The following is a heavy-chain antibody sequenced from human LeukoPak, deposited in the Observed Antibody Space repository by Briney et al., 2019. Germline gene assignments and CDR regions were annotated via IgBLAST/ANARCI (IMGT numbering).Heavy chain of an antibody. D-gene: IGHD3-16*01. V-gene: IGHV4-39*01. CDR2: IYYSGST. CDR3: ARHYTPIDAFDI. J-gene: IGHJ3*02. Sequence: SETLSLTCTVSGGSISSSSYYWGWIRQPPGKGLEWIGSIYYSGSTYYNPPLKSRVTISVDTSKNQFSLKLSSVTAADTAVYYCARHYTPIDAFDIWGQGTMVTVSS. CDR1: GGSISSSSYY.